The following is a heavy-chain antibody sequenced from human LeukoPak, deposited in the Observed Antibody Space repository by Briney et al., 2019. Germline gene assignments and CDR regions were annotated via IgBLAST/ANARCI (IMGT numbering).Heavy chain of an antibody. J-gene: IGHJ5*02. CDR3: ARDNGYCSSTSCYNNWFDP. CDR2: ISSSGSTI. Sequence: GGSLRLSCAASGFTFSSYSMNWVRQAPGKGLEWVSYISSSGSTIYYADSVKGRFTISRDNAKNSLYLQMNSLRAEDTAVYYCARDNGYCSSTSCYNNWFDPWGQGTLVTVSS. V-gene: IGHV3-48*04. CDR1: GFTFSSYS. D-gene: IGHD2-2*01.